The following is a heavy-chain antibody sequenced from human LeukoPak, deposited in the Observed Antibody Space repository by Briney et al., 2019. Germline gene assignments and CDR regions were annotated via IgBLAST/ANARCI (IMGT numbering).Heavy chain of an antibody. J-gene: IGHJ4*02. D-gene: IGHD3-10*01. CDR2: ISGSGGST. Sequence: PGPSLRPSCAASGLTFSRYAMSSVRQHPRNRLEWVPAISGSGGSTYYADPVKGRFTISRDNSKNTLYLQMNSLRAEDAALYYCAKWTMGRGVLDYWGQGNLVSVSS. V-gene: IGHV3-23*01. CDR3: AKWTMGRGVLDY. CDR1: GLTFSRYA.